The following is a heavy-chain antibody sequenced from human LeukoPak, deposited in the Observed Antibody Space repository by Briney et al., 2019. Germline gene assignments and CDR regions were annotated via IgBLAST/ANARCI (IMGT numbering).Heavy chain of an antibody. V-gene: IGHV1-2*02. CDR1: GYTFTGYY. CDR2: INPNSGGT. CDR3: ARDNLCTNGVCQKLFDY. Sequence: ASVKVSCKASGYTFTGYYMHWVRQAPGQGLEWMGWINPNSGGTNYAQKLQGRVTMTTDTSTSTAYMELRSLRSDDTAVYYCARDNLCTNGVCQKLFDYWGQGTLVTVSS. D-gene: IGHD2-8*01. J-gene: IGHJ4*02.